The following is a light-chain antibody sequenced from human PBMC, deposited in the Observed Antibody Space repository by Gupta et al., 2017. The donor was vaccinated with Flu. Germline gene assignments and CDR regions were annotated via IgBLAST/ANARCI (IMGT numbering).Light chain of an antibody. CDR3: QLWDGDSDHPGV. V-gene: IGLV3-21*02. Sequence: SFVLTQPPSTSAAPGQTARITRGGTNIGSKSVDWYQQKPGQAPVVVVYDDSDRPAGIPERFFGSKSGNTATLSISRVDAGEEADYYCQLWDGDSDHPGVFGGGTKLTVL. CDR1: NIGSKS. J-gene: IGLJ3*02. CDR2: DDS.